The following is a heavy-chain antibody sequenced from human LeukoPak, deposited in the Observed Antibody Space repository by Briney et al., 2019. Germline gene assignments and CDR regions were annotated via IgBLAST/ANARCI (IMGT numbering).Heavy chain of an antibody. V-gene: IGHV1-2*02. D-gene: IGHD6-19*01. CDR1: GYTFTGYY. CDR3: ARDQQWRLSNWFDP. J-gene: IGHJ5*02. CDR2: INPNSGGT. Sequence: ASVKVSCKASGYTFTGYYMHRVRQAPGQGLEWMGWINPNSGGTNYAQKFQGRVTMTRDTSISTAYMELSRLRSDDTAVYYCARDQQWRLSNWFDPWGQGTLVTVSS.